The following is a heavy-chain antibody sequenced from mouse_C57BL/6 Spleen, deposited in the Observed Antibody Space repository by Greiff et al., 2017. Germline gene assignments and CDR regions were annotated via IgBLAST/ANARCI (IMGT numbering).Heavy chain of an antibody. J-gene: IGHJ4*01. CDR3: AKDGNYRGYAMDY. CDR1: GFTFSDYG. V-gene: IGHV5-17*01. Sequence: EVKLEESGGGLVKPGGSLKLSCAASGFTFSDYGMHWVRQAPEKGLEWVAYISSGSSTIYYADTVKGRFTISRDNAKNTLFLQMTSLRSEDTAMYYCAKDGNYRGYAMDYWGQGTSVTVSS. D-gene: IGHD2-1*01. CDR2: ISSGSSTI.